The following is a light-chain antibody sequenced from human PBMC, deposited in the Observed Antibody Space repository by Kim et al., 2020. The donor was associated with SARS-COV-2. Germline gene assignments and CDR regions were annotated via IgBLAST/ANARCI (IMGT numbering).Light chain of an antibody. CDR3: QQSYNTPLT. J-gene: IGKJ4*01. Sequence: DIQMTQSPSSLSASVGDIVTITCRASQSISNYLNWYQHTPGKAPKLLIYAASNLHSGVPSRFSGSGSGTDFTLTISSLQPEDFATYYCQQSYNTPLTFGGGTKVDIK. CDR2: AAS. CDR1: QSISNY. V-gene: IGKV1-39*01.